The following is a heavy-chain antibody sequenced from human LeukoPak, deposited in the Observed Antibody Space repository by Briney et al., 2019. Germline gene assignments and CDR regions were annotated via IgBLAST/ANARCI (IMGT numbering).Heavy chain of an antibody. D-gene: IGHD2-21*01. V-gene: IGHV3-15*01. J-gene: IGHJ3*02. Sequence: SGGSLRLSCAASGFNFNIAWMSWVRQAPGKGLEWVGRIKSKGGGETTDYAAPVTGRFTISRDDSKNTVYLQMNSLKTEDAAVYYCTKVMALLHPAFDIWGQGTRVTVSS. CDR2: IKSKGGGETT. CDR3: TKVMALLHPAFDI. CDR1: GFNFNIAW.